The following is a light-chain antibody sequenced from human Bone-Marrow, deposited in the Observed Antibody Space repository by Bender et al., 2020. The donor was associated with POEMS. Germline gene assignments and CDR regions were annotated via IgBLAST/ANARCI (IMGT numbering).Light chain of an antibody. CDR1: SSDVGAYDY. Sequence: QSALAQPASVSGSPGQSITISCTGTSSDVGAYDYVSWYQQYPGKAPKLIIYEVTERPSGVPDRFSGSKSGNTASLTISGLQADDEADYYCSSFTGSSTYVFGSGTKVTVL. CDR2: EVT. V-gene: IGLV2-14*01. CDR3: SSFTGSSTYV. J-gene: IGLJ1*01.